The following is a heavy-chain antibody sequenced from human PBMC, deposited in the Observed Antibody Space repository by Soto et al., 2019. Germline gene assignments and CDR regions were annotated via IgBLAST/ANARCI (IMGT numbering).Heavy chain of an antibody. CDR2: IIPVLNKI. V-gene: IGHV1-69*02. CDR3: ARRGGFYGIDF. D-gene: IGHD3-22*01. J-gene: IGHJ4*02. CDR1: GDTFSTYT. Sequence: SVKVSCKASGDTFSTYTISWVRQVPGQGLAWMGRIIPVLNKINYAQKFQDRVTFTTNKSAYTGYMELTGLTSEDAAVYYCARRGGFYGIDFWGQGTQVTVSS.